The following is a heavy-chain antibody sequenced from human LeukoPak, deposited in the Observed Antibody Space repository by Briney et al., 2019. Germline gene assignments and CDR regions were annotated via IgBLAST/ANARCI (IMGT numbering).Heavy chain of an antibody. J-gene: IGHJ4*02. CDR3: ARGVPYGPSYEFFDY. Sequence: ASETLSLTCTVSGGPITNYYWSWIRQPPGKGLECIGHIYYSGSTNYNPSLKSRATISLHTSKNQFSLKLNSVTAADTAVYYCARGVPYGPSYEFFDYWGQGTLVTVSS. CDR2: IYYSGST. CDR1: GGPITNYY. V-gene: IGHV4-59*01. D-gene: IGHD3-10*01.